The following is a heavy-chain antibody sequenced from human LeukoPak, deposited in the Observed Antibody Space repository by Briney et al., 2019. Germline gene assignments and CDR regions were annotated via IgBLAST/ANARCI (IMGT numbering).Heavy chain of an antibody. Sequence: GGSLRLSCAASGFTFDDYTMHWVRQAPGKGLEWVSLISWDGGSTYYADSVKGRFTISRDNSKNSLYLQMNSLRTEDTALYYCAKDVAAAARRFIDAFDIWGQGTMVTVSS. CDR2: ISWDGGST. CDR3: AKDVAAAARRFIDAFDI. V-gene: IGHV3-43*01. J-gene: IGHJ3*02. CDR1: GFTFDDYT. D-gene: IGHD6-13*01.